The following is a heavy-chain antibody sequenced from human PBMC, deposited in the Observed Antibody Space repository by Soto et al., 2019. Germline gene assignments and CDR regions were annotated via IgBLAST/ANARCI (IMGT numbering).Heavy chain of an antibody. D-gene: IGHD3-10*01. Sequence: GGSLRLSCAASDFDFSSYGMHWVRQAPGKGLEWVAASSYDGRETFYADSAKGRFTVSKEMSKNTAFLQMNALRHEDTAVYFCARDSGWPILNFDNWGQGTPVTVSS. V-gene: IGHV3-30*03. J-gene: IGHJ4*02. CDR3: ARDSGWPILNFDN. CDR1: DFDFSSYG. CDR2: SSYDGRET.